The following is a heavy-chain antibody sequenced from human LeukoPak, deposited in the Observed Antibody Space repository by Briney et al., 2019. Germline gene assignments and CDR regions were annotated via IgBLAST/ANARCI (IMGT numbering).Heavy chain of an antibody. D-gene: IGHD6-6*01. V-gene: IGHV3-48*03. CDR3: ARGATRRSSGAFDI. Sequence: GGSLRLSCAASAFTFSSYELNWVRQAPGKGLEWISCISSSGSIINYADSVKGRFSISRDNAKNSLYLQMNSLRAEDTAVYYCARGATRRSSGAFDIWGQGTMVTVSS. CDR2: ISSSGSII. J-gene: IGHJ3*02. CDR1: AFTFSSYE.